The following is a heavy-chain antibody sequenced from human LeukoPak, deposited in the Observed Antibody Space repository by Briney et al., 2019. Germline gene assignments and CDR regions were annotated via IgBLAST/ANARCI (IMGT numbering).Heavy chain of an antibody. D-gene: IGHD2/OR15-2a*01. Sequence: GGSLRLSCSASGFTFSEAWLSWVRQAPGKGLEWVGRIKDRGGTDYAVPVEGRFTISRDDSKAILYPQMNSLKTEDTAIYYCTTVSHFYLGGQGTLVTVSS. V-gene: IGHV3-15*01. CDR3: TTVSHFYL. CDR2: IKDRGGT. CDR1: GFTFSEAW. J-gene: IGHJ4*02.